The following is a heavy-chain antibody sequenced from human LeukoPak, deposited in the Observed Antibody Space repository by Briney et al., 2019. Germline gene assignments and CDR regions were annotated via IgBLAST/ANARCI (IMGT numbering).Heavy chain of an antibody. CDR1: GGSISSYY. CDR2: IYYSGST. Sequence: PSETLSLTCTVSGGSISSYYWIWIRQPPGKGLEGIGYIYYSGSTNYNPSLKSRVTISVDTSKNQFSLKLSSVTAADTAVYYCARGIGTYYDFWSGYPGAAFDIWGQGTMVTVSS. V-gene: IGHV4-59*01. CDR3: ARGIGTYYDFWSGYPGAAFDI. J-gene: IGHJ3*02. D-gene: IGHD3-3*01.